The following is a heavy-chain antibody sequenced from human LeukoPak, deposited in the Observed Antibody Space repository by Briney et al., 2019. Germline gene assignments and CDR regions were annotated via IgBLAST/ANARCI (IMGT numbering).Heavy chain of an antibody. V-gene: IGHV2-5*01. Sequence: ESGPTLVKPTQTLTLTCTFSGFSLSTSGVGVGWIRQPPGKALEWLALIYWNDDKRYSPSLKSRLTITKDTFKNQVVLTMTNMDPVDTATYYCAHRVGYGFQLLYPHYFDYWGQGTLVTVSS. J-gene: IGHJ4*02. CDR2: IYWNDDK. D-gene: IGHD2-2*02. CDR3: AHRVGYGFQLLYPHYFDY. CDR1: GFSLSTSGVG.